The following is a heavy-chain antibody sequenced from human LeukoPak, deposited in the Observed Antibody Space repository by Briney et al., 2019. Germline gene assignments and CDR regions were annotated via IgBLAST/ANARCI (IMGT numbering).Heavy chain of an antibody. Sequence: ASVKVSCKASGYTFSNYGMNWVRQAPGQGLQGLEWMGWINTNTGNPTYAQGFTGRFVFSLDTSVSTAYLQISSLKAEGTAVYYCARGASVLVTTNDYWGQGTLVTVSS. CDR3: ARGASVLVTTNDY. V-gene: IGHV7-4-1*02. CDR1: GYTFSNYG. CDR2: INTNTGNP. D-gene: IGHD2-8*02. J-gene: IGHJ4*02.